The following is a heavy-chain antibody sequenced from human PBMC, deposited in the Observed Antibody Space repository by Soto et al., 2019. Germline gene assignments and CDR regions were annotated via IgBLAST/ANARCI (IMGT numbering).Heavy chain of an antibody. CDR1: GFSFDGYA. V-gene: IGHV3-9*01. D-gene: IGHD3-10*01. Sequence: PGGSLGLSCAASGFSFDGYAIPWVRQAPGKGLEWVSGIAWNSDIIGYADSVKGRFTISRDNGKNSLYLQMNSLRPEDTALYYCANDQYGSAIYGLAVRGQRTTFTV. CDR3: ANDQYGSAIYGLAV. J-gene: IGHJ6*02. CDR2: IAWNSDII.